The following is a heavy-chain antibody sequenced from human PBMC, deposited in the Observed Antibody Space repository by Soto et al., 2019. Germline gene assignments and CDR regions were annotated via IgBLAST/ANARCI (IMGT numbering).Heavy chain of an antibody. CDR2: INPSSTYT. Sequence: ASVKVSCKASGFNSTNFNIHWVRQAPGQGLEWIGGINPSSTYTPYAQIFQGRVTISVDTSRTQFSLKLSSVTAADTAVYYCAREEAPQWFTKGYYGMDVWGQGTTVTVSS. D-gene: IGHD2-8*01. J-gene: IGHJ6*02. CDR3: AREEAPQWFTKGYYGMDV. CDR1: GFNSTNFN. V-gene: IGHV1-46*01.